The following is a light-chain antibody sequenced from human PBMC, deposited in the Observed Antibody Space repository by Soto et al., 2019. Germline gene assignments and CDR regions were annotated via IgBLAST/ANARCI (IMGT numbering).Light chain of an antibody. CDR3: CSYAGSSTFSYV. J-gene: IGLJ1*01. CDR1: SSDVGSYNL. Sequence: QSALTQPASVSGSPGQSITISCTGTSSDVGSYNLVSWYQQHPGKAPKLMIYEVSKRPPGVSNRFSGSKSGNTASLTISGLQAEDEADYYCCSYAGSSTFSYVFGTGTKLTVL. V-gene: IGLV2-23*02. CDR2: EVS.